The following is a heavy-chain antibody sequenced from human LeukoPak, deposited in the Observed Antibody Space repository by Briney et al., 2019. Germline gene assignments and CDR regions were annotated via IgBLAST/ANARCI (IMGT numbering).Heavy chain of an antibody. CDR3: ARESRDTSGFYYGDY. CDR1: GVSISRYY. D-gene: IGHD3-22*01. Sequence: SETLSLTCTVSGVSISRYYWSWIRQPAGKGLEWLGRIYPSGSTNYNPSLKSRVAMSVDASKKQFSLELRSVTAAETAVYYCARESRDTSGFYYGDYWGPGTLVTVSS. CDR2: IYPSGST. J-gene: IGHJ4*02. V-gene: IGHV4-4*07.